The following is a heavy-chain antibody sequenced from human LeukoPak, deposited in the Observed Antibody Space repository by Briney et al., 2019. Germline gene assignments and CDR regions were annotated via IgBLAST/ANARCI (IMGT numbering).Heavy chain of an antibody. Sequence: SVKVSCKAAGGTFSSCAISWVRQAPGQGLEWMGGIIPIFGTANYAQKFQGRVTITTDESTSTAYMELTSLRSEDTAVYYCPRGPWTYSSSAEYFQHWGQGTLVTVPS. D-gene: IGHD6-13*01. CDR1: GGTFSSCA. CDR3: PRGPWTYSSSAEYFQH. V-gene: IGHV1-69*05. CDR2: IIPIFGTA. J-gene: IGHJ1*01.